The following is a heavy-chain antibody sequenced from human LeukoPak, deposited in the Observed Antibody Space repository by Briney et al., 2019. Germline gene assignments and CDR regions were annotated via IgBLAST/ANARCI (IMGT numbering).Heavy chain of an antibody. Sequence: SQTLSLTCAVSGGSISRGGDYWSWNRQHQGKGRGWIGYSYDSGSTFYNPSLKSRVTISVDTSKNQFSLKLNAVTAADTAVYYCARDFYGSGSLWGLETLVTVSS. J-gene: IGHJ4*02. CDR3: ARDFYGSGSL. D-gene: IGHD3-10*01. V-gene: IGHV4-31*11. CDR2: SYDSGST. CDR1: GGSISRGGDY.